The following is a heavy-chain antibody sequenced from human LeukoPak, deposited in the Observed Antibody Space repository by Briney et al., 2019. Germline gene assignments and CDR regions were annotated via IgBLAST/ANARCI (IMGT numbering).Heavy chain of an antibody. D-gene: IGHD1-14*01. CDR2: IYHSGNT. CDR1: GGSISSGDYY. CDR3: ARDSWPEVVRFDF. V-gene: IGHV4-30-2*01. J-gene: IGHJ4*02. Sequence: SETLSLTCTVSGGSISSGDYYWSWIRQPPGKGLEWIGYIYHSGNTYYNPSLRSRVTISIDTSNNQFSLKLTSVTAADTAVYYCARDSWPEVVRFDFWGQGTLVTVSS.